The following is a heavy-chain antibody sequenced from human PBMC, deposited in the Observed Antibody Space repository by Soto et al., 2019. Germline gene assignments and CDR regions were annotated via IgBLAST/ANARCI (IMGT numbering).Heavy chain of an antibody. CDR1: GGSISNKSYY. CDR2: VHVRGST. D-gene: IGHD3-22*01. Sequence: PSETLSLTCSVSGGSISNKSYYWGWIRQPPGKGMEWIGNVHVRGSTYYNASLKSRVTISLDTSKNQFSLNLNSVTAADTAVYYCASQYYYDSRGYYYGQWGQGTQVTVSS. CDR3: ASQYYYDSRGYYYGQ. J-gene: IGHJ4*02. V-gene: IGHV4-39*01.